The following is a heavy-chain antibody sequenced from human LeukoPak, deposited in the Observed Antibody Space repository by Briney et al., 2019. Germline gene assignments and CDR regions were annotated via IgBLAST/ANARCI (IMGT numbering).Heavy chain of an antibody. J-gene: IGHJ5*02. Sequence: SETLSLTCAVYGGSFSGYYWTWLRQPPGKGLEWIGEINHNGSTNYNPSLKSRVTISLDTSKNQFSLKLSSVTAADTAVFYCARGYGSGSFNWFDPWGQGTLVTVSS. CDR1: GGSFSGYY. D-gene: IGHD3-10*01. V-gene: IGHV4-34*01. CDR2: INHNGST. CDR3: ARGYGSGSFNWFDP.